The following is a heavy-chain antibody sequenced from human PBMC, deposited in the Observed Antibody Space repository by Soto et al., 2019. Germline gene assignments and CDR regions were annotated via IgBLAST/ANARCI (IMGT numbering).Heavy chain of an antibody. Sequence: GGSLRLSCAASGFTFSSYWMHWVRQAPGKGLVWVSRINSDGSSTSYADSVKGRFTISRDNAKNTLYLQMNSLRAEDTAVYYCAREERVPYCSSTSCYESVINWFDPWGQGTLVTVSS. D-gene: IGHD2-2*01. V-gene: IGHV3-74*01. CDR2: INSDGSST. CDR3: AREERVPYCSSTSCYESVINWFDP. J-gene: IGHJ5*02. CDR1: GFTFSSYW.